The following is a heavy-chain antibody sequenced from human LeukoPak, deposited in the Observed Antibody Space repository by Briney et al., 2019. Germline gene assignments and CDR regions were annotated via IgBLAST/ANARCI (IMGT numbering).Heavy chain of an antibody. J-gene: IGHJ3*02. V-gene: IGHV4-34*01. CDR2: INHSGST. CDR1: GGSFSGYY. D-gene: IGHD6-19*01. Sequence: SETLSLTCAVYGGSFSGYYWSWIRQPPGKGLEWIGEINHSGSTNYNPSLKSRVTISVDTSKNQSSLKLSSVTAADTAVYYCARGLSSIVAGTRSAFDIWGQGTMVTVSS. CDR3: ARGLSSIVAGTRSAFDI.